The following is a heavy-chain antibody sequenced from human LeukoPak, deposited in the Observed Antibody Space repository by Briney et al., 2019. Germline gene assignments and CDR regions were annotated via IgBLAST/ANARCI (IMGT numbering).Heavy chain of an antibody. Sequence: PGGSLRPSCAASGFTFSSYSMNWVRQAPGKGLEWVSSISSSSSYIYYADSVKGRFTISRDNAKNSLYLQMNSLRAEDTAVYYCARDGSYYGSGSYYYYYGMDVWGQGTTVTVSS. CDR3: ARDGSYYGSGSYYYYYGMDV. J-gene: IGHJ6*02. CDR2: ISSSSSYI. D-gene: IGHD3-10*01. CDR1: GFTFSSYS. V-gene: IGHV3-21*01.